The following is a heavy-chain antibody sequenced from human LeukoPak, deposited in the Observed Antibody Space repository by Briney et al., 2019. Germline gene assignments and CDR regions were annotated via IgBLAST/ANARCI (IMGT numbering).Heavy chain of an antibody. CDR1: GGSISSHY. CDR3: ARTGSYYEGGFDP. CDR2: IYYSGST. J-gene: IGHJ5*02. D-gene: IGHD1-26*01. Sequence: PSETLSLTCTVSGGSISSHYRSWIRQPPGKGLEWIGYIYYSGSTNYNPSLKSRVTISVDTSKNQFSLKLSSVTAADTAVYYCARTGSYYEGGFDPWGQGTLVTVSS. V-gene: IGHV4-59*11.